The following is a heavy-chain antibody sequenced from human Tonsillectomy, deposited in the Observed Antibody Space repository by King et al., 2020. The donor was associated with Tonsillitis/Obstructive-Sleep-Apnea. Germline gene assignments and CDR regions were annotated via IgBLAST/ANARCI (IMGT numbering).Heavy chain of an antibody. J-gene: IGHJ4*02. CDR1: GFTFSSYA. Sequence: VQLVESGGGLVQPGGSLRVSCSASGFTFSSYAMHWVRLAPGRGLQYVSAISNDGGTTEYADSVKGRFTVSRDNSKNTLYLQMSSLRAEDTAVYYCVRVEPRWNYFDYWGQGTLVTVSS. CDR2: ISNDGGTT. CDR3: VRVEPRWNYFDY. D-gene: IGHD1-1*01. V-gene: IGHV3-64D*06.